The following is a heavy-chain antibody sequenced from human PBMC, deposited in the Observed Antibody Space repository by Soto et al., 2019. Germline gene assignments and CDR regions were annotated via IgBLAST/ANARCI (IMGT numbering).Heavy chain of an antibody. J-gene: IGHJ4*02. CDR3: ASNSYRYTFYDD. V-gene: IGHV4-59*01. D-gene: IGHD5-18*01. CDR1: GDSISGYY. Sequence: SETLSLSCTVSGDSISGYYWSWILQPPGKGLEWIGCIYYSGSTNDNPSRKSGVPISVATSKNQFSLKLSSVTAADTAVYYGASNSYRYTFYDDWGQGTLVTVAS. CDR2: IYYSGST.